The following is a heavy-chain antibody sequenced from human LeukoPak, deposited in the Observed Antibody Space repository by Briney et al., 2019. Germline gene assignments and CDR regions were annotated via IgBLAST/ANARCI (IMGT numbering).Heavy chain of an antibody. CDR3: ARGPKSQKQWLFSLFDP. D-gene: IGHD6-19*01. CDR1: GFTFSSYA. J-gene: IGHJ5*02. CDR2: TSSDGRQK. Sequence: GGSLRLSCAGSGFTFSSYAMHWVRQAPGKGLEWVAITSSDGRQKYYADSVKGRFTISEDNSKNTLYLQMNSLRTEDTAVYYCARGPKSQKQWLFSLFDPWGQGTLVTVSS. V-gene: IGHV3-30*04.